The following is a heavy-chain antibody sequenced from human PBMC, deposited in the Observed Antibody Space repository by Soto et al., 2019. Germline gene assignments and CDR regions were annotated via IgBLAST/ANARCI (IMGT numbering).Heavy chain of an antibody. Sequence: QVQLMQSGAEVKKPGSSVKVSCKASGGSFSRYTVSWVRQAPGQGLEWIGRISPILGTTNYAQKFQGRVTITADKSTRSACMELSILTCDDTAVYYCARSADSCGLFYYFEDCGQGTLCTVSS. CDR3: ARSADSCGLFYYFED. CDR2: ISPILGTT. V-gene: IGHV1-69*08. CDR1: GGSFSRYT. J-gene: IGHJ4*02. D-gene: IGHD2-2*01.